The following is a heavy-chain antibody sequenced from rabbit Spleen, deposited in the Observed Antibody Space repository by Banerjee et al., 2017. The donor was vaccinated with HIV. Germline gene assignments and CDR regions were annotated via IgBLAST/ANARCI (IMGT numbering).Heavy chain of an antibody. J-gene: IGHJ4*01. Sequence: QEQLEESGGGLVKPEGSLTLTCKASGFSFSDRDVMCWVRQAPGKGLEWIACINASTGKPVYASWAKGRFTISQTSSTTVTLQMTSLTAVDTATYFCARGSATMTLVITGFYLNLWGPGTLVTVS. CDR1: GFSFSDRDV. CDR3: ARGSATMTLVITGFYLNL. V-gene: IGHV1S45*01. D-gene: IGHD2-1*01. CDR2: INASTGKP.